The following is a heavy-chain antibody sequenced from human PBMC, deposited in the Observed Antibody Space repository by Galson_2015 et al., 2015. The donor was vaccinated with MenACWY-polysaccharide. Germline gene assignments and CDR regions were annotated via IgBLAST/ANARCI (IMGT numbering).Heavy chain of an antibody. CDR1: GFRINPYY. D-gene: IGHD6-13*01. CDR3: ARAGIGTVGRRAFDI. V-gene: IGHV3-9*01. Sequence: SLRLSCAASGFRINPYYMHWVRQAPGRGLEWVSGISRKSNDIGYADSMRGRFSTTRDNAKNSLYLQLNSLRVEDTALYYCARAGIGTVGRRAFDIWGKGTMVTVSS. J-gene: IGHJ3*02. CDR2: ISRKSNDI.